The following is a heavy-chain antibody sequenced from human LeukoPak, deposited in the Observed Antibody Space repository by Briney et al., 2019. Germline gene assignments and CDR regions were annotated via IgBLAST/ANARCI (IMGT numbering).Heavy chain of an antibody. D-gene: IGHD6-13*01. CDR1: GFSFSSNV. J-gene: IGHJ4*02. Sequence: GGSLRLSCAASGFSFSSNVMIWVRQAPGKGLEWVSSIPASGGSTYYADSVKGRFTISRDNSKNTLYLQMNSLRAEDTAVYYCAKDPYSSSWHDYWGQGTLVTVSS. CDR3: AKDPYSSSWHDY. CDR2: IPASGGST. V-gene: IGHV3-23*01.